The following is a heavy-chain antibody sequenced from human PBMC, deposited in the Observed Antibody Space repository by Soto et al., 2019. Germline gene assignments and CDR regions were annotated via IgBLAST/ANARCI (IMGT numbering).Heavy chain of an antibody. D-gene: IGHD3-9*01. CDR2: ISGSGATT. Sequence: PVGSLRLSWAASGFTCGDYYMTWVRQAPGKGLEWVSGISGSGATTSYADSVKGRFTVSRDNSKNTLYLQTNSLRVEDTAVYHCAKLRYFDWSAYNWFEYWGQGTPVTVSS. CDR3: AKLRYFDWSAYNWFEY. V-gene: IGHV3-23*01. CDR1: GFTCGDYY. J-gene: IGHJ5*01.